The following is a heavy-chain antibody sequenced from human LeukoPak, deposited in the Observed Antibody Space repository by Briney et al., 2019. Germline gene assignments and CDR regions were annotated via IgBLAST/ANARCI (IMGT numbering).Heavy chain of an antibody. CDR1: GFTFSSYV. CDR3: AKSTIVAATVDAFDI. J-gene: IGHJ3*02. Sequence: GGSLRLSCAASGFTFSSYVMHWVRPAPGKGLEWVAFIRYDGSNKYYADSVKGRFTISRDNSKNTLYLQMNSLRAEDTAVYYCAKSTIVAATVDAFDIWGQGTMVTVSS. CDR2: IRYDGSNK. V-gene: IGHV3-30*02. D-gene: IGHD1-26*01.